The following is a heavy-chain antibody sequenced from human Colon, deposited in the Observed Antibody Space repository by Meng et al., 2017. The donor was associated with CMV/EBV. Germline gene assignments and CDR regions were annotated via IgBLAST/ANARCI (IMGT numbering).Heavy chain of an antibody. D-gene: IGHD7-27*01. V-gene: IGHV1-8*01. J-gene: IGHJ4*02. CDR2: MTPKNGNT. CDR1: GYSVSRLD. CDR3: ARDVDAGVDF. Sequence: SCKPSGYSVSRLDINWVRQATGQGLEWMGWMTPKNGNTDSSQKFQGRLTMTWDASISTAYMELSSLRFEDTAVYYCARDVDAGVDFWGQGTLVTVSS.